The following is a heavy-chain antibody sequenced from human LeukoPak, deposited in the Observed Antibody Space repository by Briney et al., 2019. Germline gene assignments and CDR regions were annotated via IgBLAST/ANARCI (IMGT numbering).Heavy chain of an antibody. J-gene: IGHJ4*02. CDR3: ARRGNSWPYYFDD. V-gene: IGHV4-38-2*01. Sequence: KASETLSLTCAVSGYPISSGYYWGWIRQPPGKGLEWIASIYHSGSTYYNPSLKSRVTISVDTSKNQFSLKLTSVTAADTAVYYCARRGNSWPYYFDDWGQGTLVTVSS. D-gene: IGHD6-13*01. CDR2: IYHSGST. CDR1: GYPISSGYY.